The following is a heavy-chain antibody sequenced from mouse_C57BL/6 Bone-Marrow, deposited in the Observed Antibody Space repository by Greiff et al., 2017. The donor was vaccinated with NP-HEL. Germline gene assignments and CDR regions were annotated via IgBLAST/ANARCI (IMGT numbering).Heavy chain of an antibody. D-gene: IGHD1-1*01. CDR1: GYAFSSSW. CDR3: ALLLRYPFAY. J-gene: IGHJ3*01. Sequence: VQLQQSGPELVKPGASVKISCKASGYAFSSSWMNWVKQRPGKGLEWIGRIYPGDGDTNYNGKFKGKATLTADKSSSTAYMQLSSLTSEDSAVYFCALLLRYPFAYWGQGTLVTVSA. CDR2: IYPGDGDT. V-gene: IGHV1-82*01.